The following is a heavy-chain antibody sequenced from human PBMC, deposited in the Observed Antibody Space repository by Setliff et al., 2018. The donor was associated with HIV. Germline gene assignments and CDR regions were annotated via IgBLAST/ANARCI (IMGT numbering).Heavy chain of an antibody. CDR2: IIPISGTA. D-gene: IGHD3-22*01. CDR1: GGTFSNYG. V-gene: IGHV1-69*05. J-gene: IGHJ5*02. CDR3: ARRRYYYDSSGYSFDGWLDP. Sequence: GASVKVSCKASGGTFSNYGMSWVRQAPGQGLEWMGGIIPISGTANYAQKFRGRVTITTDKSTSTAYMELSSLRSEDTAVYYCARRRYYYDSSGYSFDGWLDPWGQGTLVTVSS.